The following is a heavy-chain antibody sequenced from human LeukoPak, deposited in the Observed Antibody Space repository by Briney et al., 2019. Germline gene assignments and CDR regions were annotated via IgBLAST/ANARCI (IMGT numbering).Heavy chain of an antibody. CDR1: GFTVSNSY. V-gene: IGHV3-66*02. CDR2: IDSGGRT. CDR3: ASGGY. J-gene: IGHJ4*02. D-gene: IGHD4-23*01. Sequence: GGSLRLSCAASGFTVSNSYITWARQAPGKGLEWVSVIDSGGRTYYTDSVKGRFTISRDNSKDTLYLQMNSLRVEDTAVYYCASGGYWGQGTLVTVSS.